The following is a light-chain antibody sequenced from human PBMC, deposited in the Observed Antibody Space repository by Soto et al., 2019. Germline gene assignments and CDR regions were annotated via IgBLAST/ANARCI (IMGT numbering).Light chain of an antibody. CDR1: KSISSW. J-gene: IGKJ1*01. CDR2: KAS. V-gene: IGKV1-5*03. Sequence: DIQMTQSPSTLSASVGDRVTITCRASKSISSWLAWYQQKPGKAPKLLIYKASSLESGVPSRFSGSGSGTEFTLTISSLQTDDFATYYCQQYKSYSRTFGQGTKVEIK. CDR3: QQYKSYSRT.